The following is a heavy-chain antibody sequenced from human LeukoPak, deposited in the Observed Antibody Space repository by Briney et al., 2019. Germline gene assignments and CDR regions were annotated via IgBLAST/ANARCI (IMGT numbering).Heavy chain of an antibody. CDR3: ARSLIDYSNYTPLGY. CDR1: GFTFSSYS. D-gene: IGHD4-11*01. Sequence: GGSLRLSCAASGFTFSSYSMNWVRQAPGKGLEWVSSISSSSSYIYYADSVKGRFTISRDNAKNSLYLQMNSLRAEDTAVYYCARSLIDYSNYTPLGYGGRGTLVTV. CDR2: ISSSSSYI. J-gene: IGHJ4*02. V-gene: IGHV3-21*01.